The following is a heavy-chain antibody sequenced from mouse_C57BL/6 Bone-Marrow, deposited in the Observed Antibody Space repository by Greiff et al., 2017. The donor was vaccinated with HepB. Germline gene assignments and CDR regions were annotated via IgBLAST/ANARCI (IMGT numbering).Heavy chain of an antibody. CDR1: GFTFSDYG. V-gene: IGHV5-17*01. D-gene: IGHD2-1*01. Sequence: EVQLVESGGGLVKPGGSLKLSCAASGFTFSDYGMHWVRQAPEKGLEWVAYISSGSSTIYYADTVKGRFTISRDNAKNTLFLQMTSLRSEDTAMYYCARGYYGNYFYAMDYWGQGTSVTVSS. CDR2: ISSGSSTI. CDR3: ARGYYGNYFYAMDY. J-gene: IGHJ4*01.